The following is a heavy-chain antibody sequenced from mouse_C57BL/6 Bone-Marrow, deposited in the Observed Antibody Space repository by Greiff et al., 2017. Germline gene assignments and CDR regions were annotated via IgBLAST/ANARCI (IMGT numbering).Heavy chain of an antibody. Sequence: QVQLQQPGAELVMPGASVKLSCKASGYTFTSYWMHWVKQRPGQGLEWIGEIDPSDSYTNYNQKFKGKSTLTVDKSSSTAYMQLSSLTSADSAVYYCARFPYSNYGRWFAYWGQGTLVTVSA. CDR1: GYTFTSYW. V-gene: IGHV1-69*01. CDR2: IDPSDSYT. J-gene: IGHJ3*01. CDR3: ARFPYSNYGRWFAY. D-gene: IGHD2-5*01.